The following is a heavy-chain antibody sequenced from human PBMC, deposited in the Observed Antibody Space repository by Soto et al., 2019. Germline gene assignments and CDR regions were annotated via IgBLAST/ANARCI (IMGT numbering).Heavy chain of an antibody. CDR2: IKSGEVGI. J-gene: IGHJ4*02. V-gene: IGHV3-74*01. CDR3: ARGGADILTGPLDY. CDR1: GFIFGNYW. D-gene: IGHD3-9*01. Sequence: EVQLVESGGGLVQPGGSLRLSCVASGFIFGNYWMHWVRQAPGKGLVWVSRIKSGEVGISYSDSVKGRFTISRDNAKNTLYLQMNSLRVEDTAVYYSARGGADILTGPLDYWGQGTLVTVSS.